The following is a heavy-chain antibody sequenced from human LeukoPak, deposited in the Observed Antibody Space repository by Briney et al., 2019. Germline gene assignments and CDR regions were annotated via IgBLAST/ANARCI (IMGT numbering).Heavy chain of an antibody. Sequence: ASVKVSCKASGFTFTTSAVQWVRQARGQRLEGIGWIVVGSGNTNYAQKFQERVTITRDMSTSTVYMDLSSQRSKDTAVYYCAAASNYYDRSNYYSYAMDVWGQGTTVTVSS. CDR1: GFTFTTSA. CDR3: AAASNYYDRSNYYSYAMDV. CDR2: IVVGSGNT. D-gene: IGHD3-22*01. V-gene: IGHV1-58*01. J-gene: IGHJ6*02.